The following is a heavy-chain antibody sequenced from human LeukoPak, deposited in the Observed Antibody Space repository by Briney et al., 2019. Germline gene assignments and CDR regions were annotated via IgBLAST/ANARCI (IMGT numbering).Heavy chain of an antibody. CDR3: ARMGHSGSPFDY. V-gene: IGHV1-69*02. CDR1: GGTFSSYT. J-gene: IGHJ4*02. CDR2: IIPILGIA. D-gene: IGHD1-26*01. Sequence: SVKVSCKASGGTFSSYTIRWVRQAPGQGLEWMGRIIPILGIANYAQKFQGRVTITADKSTSTAYMELSSLRSEDTAVYYCARMGHSGSPFDYWGQGTLVTVSS.